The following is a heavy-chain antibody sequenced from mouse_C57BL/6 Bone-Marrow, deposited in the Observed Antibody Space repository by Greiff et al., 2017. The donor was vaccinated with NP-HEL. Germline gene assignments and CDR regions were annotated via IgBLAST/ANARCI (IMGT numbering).Heavy chain of an antibody. CDR3: ARKDGYYLAWFAY. Sequence: QVQLQQPGAELVMPGASVKLSCKASGYTFTSYWMHWVKQRPGQGLEWIGEIDPSDSYTNYNQKLKGKSTLTVDKSSSTAYMQLSSLTSEDSAVYYCARKDGYYLAWFAYWGQGTLVTVSA. CDR2: IDPSDSYT. D-gene: IGHD2-3*01. J-gene: IGHJ3*01. CDR1: GYTFTSYW. V-gene: IGHV1-69*01.